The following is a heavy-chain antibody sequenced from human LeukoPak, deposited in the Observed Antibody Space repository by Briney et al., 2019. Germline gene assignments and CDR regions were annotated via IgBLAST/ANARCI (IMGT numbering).Heavy chain of an antibody. CDR1: GYTLTELS. CDR3: ATVGEGYDSSGSYYY. D-gene: IGHD3-22*01. J-gene: IGHJ4*02. V-gene: IGHV1-24*01. CDR2: FNPEEGET. Sequence: ASVKVSCKVSGYTLTELSMHWVRQAPGKGLEWMGGFNPEEGETTYAQKFQGRVTMTEDTSTDTAYMELSSLRSEDTAVYYFATVGEGYDSSGSYYYWGQGTLVTVSS.